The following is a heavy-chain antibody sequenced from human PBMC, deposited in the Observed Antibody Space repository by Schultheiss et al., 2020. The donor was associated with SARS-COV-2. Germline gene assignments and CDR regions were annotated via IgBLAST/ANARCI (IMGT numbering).Heavy chain of an antibody. J-gene: IGHJ4*02. CDR1: GFTFGSYS. D-gene: IGHD3-16*01. CDR2: ISGGSSFT. Sequence: GGSLRLSCAASGFTFGSYSMNWVRQAPGKGLEWVSYISGGSSFTYYADSVKGRFTISRDNAKNSLYLQMNSLRAEDTAVYYCATWAGPTDYWGQGTLVTVSS. V-gene: IGHV3-21*05. CDR3: ATWAGPTDY.